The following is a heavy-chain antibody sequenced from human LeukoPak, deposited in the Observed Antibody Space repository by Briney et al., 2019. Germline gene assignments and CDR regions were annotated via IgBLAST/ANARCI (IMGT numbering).Heavy chain of an antibody. D-gene: IGHD2-2*01. J-gene: IGHJ4*02. CDR3: ARDRACSSTSCYSGNDY. CDR1: GFTFSSYA. Sequence: GGSLRLSCAASGFTFSSYAMHWVRQAPGKGLEWVAVISYDGSNKYYADSVKGRFTISRDNSKNTLYLQMNSLRAEDTAVYYCARDRACSSTSCYSGNDYWGQGTLVTVSS. CDR2: ISYDGSNK. V-gene: IGHV3-30-3*01.